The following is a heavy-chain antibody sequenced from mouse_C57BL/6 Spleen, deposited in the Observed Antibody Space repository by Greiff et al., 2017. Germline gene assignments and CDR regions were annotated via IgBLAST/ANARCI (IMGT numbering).Heavy chain of an antibody. Sequence: EVQLVESEGGLVQPGSSMKLSCTASGFTFSDYYMAWVRQVPEKGLEWVANINYDGSSTYYLDSLKSRFIISRDNAENMLYLQMSSLKSEDTATYYCERVGYYPSWYFDVWGTGTTVTVSS. CDR1: GFTFSDYY. CDR3: ERVGYYPSWYFDV. V-gene: IGHV5-16*01. CDR2: INYDGSST. J-gene: IGHJ1*03. D-gene: IGHD2-3*01.